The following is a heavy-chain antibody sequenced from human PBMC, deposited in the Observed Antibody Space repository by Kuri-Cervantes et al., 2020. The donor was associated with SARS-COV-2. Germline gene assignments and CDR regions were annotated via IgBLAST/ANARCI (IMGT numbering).Heavy chain of an antibody. Sequence: GSLRLSCTVSGGSISSDHWSWIRQPAGKGLEWIGRIYTSGSTNYNPSLKSRVTMSVDTSKNQFSLKLSSVTAADTAVYYCARGIAAAGTPSVKGGYFDYWGQGTLVTVSS. CDR3: ARGIAAAGTPSVKGGYFDY. V-gene: IGHV4-4*07. D-gene: IGHD6-13*01. CDR2: IYTSGST. J-gene: IGHJ4*02. CDR1: GGSISSDH.